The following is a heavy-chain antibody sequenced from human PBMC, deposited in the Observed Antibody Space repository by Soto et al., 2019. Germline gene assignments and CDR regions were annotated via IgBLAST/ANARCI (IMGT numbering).Heavy chain of an antibody. V-gene: IGHV1-69*13. CDR1: GVTFSSYA. CDR3: ARVGSSGWYRDWFDP. CDR2: IIPIFGTA. D-gene: IGHD6-19*01. J-gene: IGHJ5*02. Sequence: SVKVSCKASGVTFSSYAISWVRQAPGQGLEWMGGIIPIFGTANYAQKFQGRVTITADESTSTAYMELSSLGSEDTAVYYCARVGSSGWYRDWFDPWGQGTLVTVSA.